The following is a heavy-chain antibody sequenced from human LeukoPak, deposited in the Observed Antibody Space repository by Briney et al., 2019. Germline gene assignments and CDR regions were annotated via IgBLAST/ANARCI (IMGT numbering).Heavy chain of an antibody. J-gene: IGHJ5*02. CDR3: ARKSLGIAAAGTFFGS. Sequence: PGGSLRLSCAASGFTVSNNFVTWVRQAPGKGLEWVSIIYSAGGTDYADSVKGRFTISRDNSKNKVYLQMNSLRAEDTAVYHCARKSLGIAAAGTFFGSWGQGTLVTVSS. CDR2: IYSAGGT. CDR1: GFTVSNNF. V-gene: IGHV3-53*01. D-gene: IGHD6-13*01.